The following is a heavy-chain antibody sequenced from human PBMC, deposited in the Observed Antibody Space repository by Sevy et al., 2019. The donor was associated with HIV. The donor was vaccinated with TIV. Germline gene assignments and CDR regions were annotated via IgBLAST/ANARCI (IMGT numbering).Heavy chain of an antibody. V-gene: IGHV4-59*01. CDR1: GGSISSYF. CDR2: IYFTGNT. J-gene: IGHJ4*02. Sequence: SETLSLTCSVSGGSISSYFWSWVRQSPGTGLEWIGNIYFTGNTDYSPSLKSRVTLSLDTSKSQFSLTLKSVTAADTAIYFCARDSTTRPRVLDYWGQGTLVTVSS. D-gene: IGHD1-1*01. CDR3: ARDSTTRPRVLDY.